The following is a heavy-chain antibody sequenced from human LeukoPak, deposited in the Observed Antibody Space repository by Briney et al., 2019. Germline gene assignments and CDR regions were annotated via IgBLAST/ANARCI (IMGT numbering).Heavy chain of an antibody. J-gene: IGHJ4*02. CDR2: FDPEDGET. CDR3: ATDEKRMGYYYCSGSYSY. D-gene: IGHD3-10*01. CDR1: GYTLTELS. V-gene: IGHV1-24*01. Sequence: ASVKVSCKVSGYTLTELSMHWVRQAPGKGLEWMGGFDPEDGETIYAQKFQGRVTMTEDTSTDTAYMELSSLRSEDTAVYYCATDEKRMGYYYCSGSYSYWGQGTLVTVSS.